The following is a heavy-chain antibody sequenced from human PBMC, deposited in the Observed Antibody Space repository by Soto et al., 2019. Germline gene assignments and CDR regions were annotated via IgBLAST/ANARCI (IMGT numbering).Heavy chain of an antibody. CDR3: AKRRGAGGHFDY. Sequence: GGSLRLSCAASGFTFANYAMAWVRQAPGKGLEWVSLITGSTFDTKTADSVKGRFIVSRDNSKNTLSLQMNSLRADDTAVYYCAKRRGAGGHFDYWGQGALVTVSS. D-gene: IGHD2-15*01. V-gene: IGHV3-23*01. J-gene: IGHJ4*02. CDR1: GFTFANYA. CDR2: ITGSTFDT.